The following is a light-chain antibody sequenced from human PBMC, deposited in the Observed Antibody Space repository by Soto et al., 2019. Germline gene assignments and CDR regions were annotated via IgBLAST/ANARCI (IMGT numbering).Light chain of an antibody. Sequence: DIQMTQSPSSLSASVRDRVTITCRASHNTRGYLNWYQQKPGKAPKLLIYAASNLQSGIPSRFSGSGSETDFTLTISSLQPEDFATYYCQQRYSTPWTFGQGTKVDIK. J-gene: IGKJ1*01. CDR3: QQRYSTPWT. V-gene: IGKV1-39*01. CDR2: AAS. CDR1: HNTRGY.